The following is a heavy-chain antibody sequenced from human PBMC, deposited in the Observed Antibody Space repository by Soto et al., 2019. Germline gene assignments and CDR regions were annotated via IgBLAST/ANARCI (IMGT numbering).Heavy chain of an antibody. V-gene: IGHV3-11*06. Sequence: QVQLVESGGDVVKPGGSLRLSCAASGFTFSRYYMTWVRQAPGEGLEWISYISSAGDYTDYADSVKGRFTMSRDNSKNLLYLQMNSLRTEDTAVYYCVRRSTVSYYAVDVWGQGTTVTVSS. J-gene: IGHJ6*02. CDR1: GFTFSRYY. CDR3: VRRSTVSYYAVDV. D-gene: IGHD4-17*01. CDR2: ISSAGDYT.